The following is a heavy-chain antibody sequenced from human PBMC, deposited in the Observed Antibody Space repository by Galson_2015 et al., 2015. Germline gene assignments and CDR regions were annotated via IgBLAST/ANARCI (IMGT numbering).Heavy chain of an antibody. CDR2: IYHSGST. V-gene: IGHV4-59*01. CDR3: AVQRGYSDYEAWWFDP. J-gene: IGHJ5*02. D-gene: IGHD5-12*01. Sequence: SETLSLTCTVSGGSISRYYWSWIRQPPGKGLEWIGYIYHSGSTKYNPSLKSRVTMSVDPSKNQFSLKLSSVTAADTAVYYCAVQRGYSDYEAWWFDPWGQGTLVTVSS. CDR1: GGSISRYY.